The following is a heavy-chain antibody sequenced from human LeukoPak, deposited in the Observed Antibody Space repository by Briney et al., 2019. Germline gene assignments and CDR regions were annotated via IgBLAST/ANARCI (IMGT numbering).Heavy chain of an antibody. CDR3: ARDGDYYDSSGYYYNDY. CDR1: GNTFSSYA. J-gene: IGHJ4*02. V-gene: IGHV1-69*15. D-gene: IGHD3-22*01. Sequence: SVKASGKASGNTFSSYAISWVRQAPGQGLEWMGRIIPIFGTANYAQKFQGRVTITVSESTSTAYMELSSLRSEHTAVYYCARDGDYYDSSGYYYNDYWGQGTLVTVSS. CDR2: IIPIFGTA.